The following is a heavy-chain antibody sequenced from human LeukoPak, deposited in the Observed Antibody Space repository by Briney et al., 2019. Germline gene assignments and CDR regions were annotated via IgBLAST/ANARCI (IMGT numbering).Heavy chain of an antibody. CDR3: ERLYLWDHCSSTSYYGLYFDY. D-gene: IGHD2-2*01. J-gene: IGHJ4*02. CDR1: GYSITSGYY. V-gene: IGHV4-38-2*01. CDR2: IYHSGST. Sequence: PSETLSLTCAVSGYSITSGYYWGWIRQPPGKGLEWIGSIYHSGSTYYNPSLKTRVTISVDTSKNQFSLKLSSVTAADTAVYYCERLYLWDHCSSTSYYGLYFDYWGQGTLVTVSS.